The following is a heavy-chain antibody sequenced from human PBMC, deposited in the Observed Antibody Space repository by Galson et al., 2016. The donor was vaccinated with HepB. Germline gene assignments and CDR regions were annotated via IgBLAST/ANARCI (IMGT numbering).Heavy chain of an antibody. Sequence: LRLSCAASGFTFSTYGINWVRQAPGKGLEWVSFISGSSDSIYYADSVKGRFTISRDNAKNSLYLQMNSLRAEDTAVYYCAKGVYNWNDEGVDYWGQGTLVSVSS. CDR3: AKGVYNWNDEGVDY. D-gene: IGHD1-1*01. J-gene: IGHJ4*02. CDR2: ISGSSDSI. CDR1: GFTFSTYG. V-gene: IGHV3-48*01.